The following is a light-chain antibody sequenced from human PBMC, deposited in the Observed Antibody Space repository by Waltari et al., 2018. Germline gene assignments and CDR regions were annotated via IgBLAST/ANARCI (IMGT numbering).Light chain of an antibody. J-gene: IGKJ3*01. Sequence: IQMTQSPSSLSASVGDKVTITCQASQDISNYLNWYQQKPGKAPKLLIYDASNLETGVPSRFSGSGSGTDFTFTISSLQPEDIATYYCQQYDNDPPTFGPGTKVDIK. CDR3: QQYDNDPPT. CDR2: DAS. CDR1: QDISNY. V-gene: IGKV1-33*01.